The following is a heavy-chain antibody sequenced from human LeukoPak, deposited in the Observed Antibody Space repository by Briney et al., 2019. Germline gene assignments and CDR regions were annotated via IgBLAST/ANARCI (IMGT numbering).Heavy chain of an antibody. CDR2: IIPIQEEA. CDR3: TRAGQYSGAGAY. J-gene: IGHJ4*02. Sequence: SVKVSCKTSGGTFTNYGISWVRQAPGQGLEWMGRIIPIQEEANYAQKFQDRITITTDKSTNTAYMELSSLRFEDTAMYYCTRAGQYSGAGAYWGQGTLVTVSS. CDR1: GGTFTNYG. D-gene: IGHD5-18*01. V-gene: IGHV1-69*04.